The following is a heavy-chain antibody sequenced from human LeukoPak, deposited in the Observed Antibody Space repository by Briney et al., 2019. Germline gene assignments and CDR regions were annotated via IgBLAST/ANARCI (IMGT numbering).Heavy chain of an antibody. CDR2: IYPGDSNT. J-gene: IGHJ4*02. D-gene: IGHD6-19*01. CDR3: ARRSSGEGYFDY. V-gene: IGHV5-51*01. CDR1: GYSFTSYW. Sequence: GKSLQISCMGSGYSFTSYWIGWVRQMPGKGLEWMGIIYPGDSNTSSSPSFQGQVTISADKSLSTAYLQWSSLKASDTAMYYCARRSSGEGYFDYWGQGTLVTVSS.